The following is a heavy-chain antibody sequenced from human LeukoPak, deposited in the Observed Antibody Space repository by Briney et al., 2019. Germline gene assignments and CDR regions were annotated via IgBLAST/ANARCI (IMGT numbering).Heavy chain of an antibody. CDR3: AKAKDYDSSGYYFHYFDY. V-gene: IGHV3-53*04. CDR2: LHAAGGT. D-gene: IGHD3-22*01. CDR1: GLTVRSNY. J-gene: IGHJ4*02. Sequence: QSGGSLRLSCAASGLTVRSNYLTWVRQAPGKGLEWVSVLHAAGGTYYADSVKGRFTISRHISKNTVYLQMNSLRVEDTAVYYCAKAKDYDSSGYYFHYFDYWGQGTLVTVSS.